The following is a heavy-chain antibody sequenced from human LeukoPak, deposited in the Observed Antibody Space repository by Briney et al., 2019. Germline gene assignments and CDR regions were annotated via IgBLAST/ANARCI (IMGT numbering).Heavy chain of an antibody. D-gene: IGHD3-22*01. CDR2: ISSSSNYI. Sequence: GGSLRLSYAGSGFTFRRYNMNWVRQAPGKGLEGVPSISSSSNYISYADSLKGRFIVSRDNAKNSVDLQMNSLRAEDTAVYYCARDSIEDYYDSSGYFDYWGQGILVTVSS. V-gene: IGHV3-21*01. CDR1: GFTFRRYN. J-gene: IGHJ4*02. CDR3: ARDSIEDYYDSSGYFDY.